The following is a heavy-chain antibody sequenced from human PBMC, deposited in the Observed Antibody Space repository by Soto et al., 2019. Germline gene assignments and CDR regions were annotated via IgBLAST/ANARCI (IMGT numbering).Heavy chain of an antibody. J-gene: IGHJ4*02. CDR2: VSSGGGT. Sequence: EVELLESGGGLVQPEGSLRLSCAASGFTFSTYAMSWVRQAPGKGVEWVSVVSSGGGTHYEDAVQGRFTVSRDNSNYTPSLQMTSLRADYTAVYYCAKRSGAGGHVDYWGQGSLVPASS. V-gene: IGHV3-23*01. D-gene: IGHD2-15*01. CDR1: GFTFSTYA. CDR3: AKRSGAGGHVDY.